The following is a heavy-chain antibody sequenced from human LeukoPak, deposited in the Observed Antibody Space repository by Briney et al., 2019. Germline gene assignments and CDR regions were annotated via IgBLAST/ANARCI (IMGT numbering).Heavy chain of an antibody. CDR3: ARGVRRYYDSSISADFDY. CDR2: IIPIFGTA. Sequence: GASVKVSCKASGGTFSSYAISWVRQAPGQGLEWMGGIIPIFGTANYAQEFQGRVTITTDESTSTAYMELSSLRSEDTAVYYCARGVRRYYDSSISADFDYWGQGTLVTVSS. CDR1: GGTFSSYA. D-gene: IGHD3-22*01. V-gene: IGHV1-69*05. J-gene: IGHJ4*02.